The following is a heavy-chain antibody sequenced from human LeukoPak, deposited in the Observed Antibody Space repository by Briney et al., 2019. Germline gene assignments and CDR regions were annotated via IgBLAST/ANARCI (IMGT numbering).Heavy chain of an antibody. V-gene: IGHV3-23*01. Sequence: QPGGSLRFSCAASGFTFSSYAMSWVRQAPGKGLEWVSSIFGSGTGTHYADSVKGRFTISRDNSKNTLYLQMNSLRAEDTAVYYCAKDLISPRSVGSSEKVDYWGQGTLVTVSS. CDR1: GFTFSSYA. CDR2: IFGSGTGT. J-gene: IGHJ4*02. D-gene: IGHD3-10*01. CDR3: AKDLISPRSVGSSEKVDY.